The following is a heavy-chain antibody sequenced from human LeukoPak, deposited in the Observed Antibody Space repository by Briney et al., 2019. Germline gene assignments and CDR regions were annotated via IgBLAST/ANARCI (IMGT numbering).Heavy chain of an antibody. CDR3: ARGNFYSGSGSSPLDY. D-gene: IGHD3-10*01. V-gene: IGHV3-74*01. Sequence: GGSLRLSCAASGFTFNNYWMHWVRQVPGKGLAWVSRINRDGSRTDYVDSAKGRFTISRDNAKNTLSLQMNSLRAEDTAVYYCARGNFYSGSGSSPLDYWGQGTLVTVSS. J-gene: IGHJ4*02. CDR2: INRDGSRT. CDR1: GFTFNNYW.